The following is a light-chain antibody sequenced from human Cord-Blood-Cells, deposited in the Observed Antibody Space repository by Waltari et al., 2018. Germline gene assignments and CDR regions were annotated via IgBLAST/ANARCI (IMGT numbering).Light chain of an antibody. V-gene: IGLV2-14*01. CDR2: DVS. J-gene: IGLJ1*01. CDR1: SSDVGGYNY. CDR3: SSYTSSSTLSYV. Sequence: QSALTRPASVSRSPGQSITISCTGTSSDVGGYNYVSCYQQHPVKAPKLIIYDVSNRPSGVSNRFSGSKSGNTASLTISGLQAEDEADYYCSSYTSSSTLSYVFGTGTKVTVL.